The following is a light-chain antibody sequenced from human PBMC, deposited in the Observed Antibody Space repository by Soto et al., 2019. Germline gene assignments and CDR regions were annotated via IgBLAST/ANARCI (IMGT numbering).Light chain of an antibody. CDR1: QSVSSSY. Sequence: EIVLTQSPGTLSLSPGERATLSCRASQSVSSSYLAWYQQKPGQAPRLLIYDASSRATGIPDRFSGSGSGTDFTLPISRLEPEDFAVYYCQQYGSSPLTFGGGTKVAIK. J-gene: IGKJ4*01. V-gene: IGKV3-20*01. CDR3: QQYGSSPLT. CDR2: DAS.